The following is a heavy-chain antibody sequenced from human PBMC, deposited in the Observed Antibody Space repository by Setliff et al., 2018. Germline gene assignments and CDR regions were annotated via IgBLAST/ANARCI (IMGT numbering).Heavy chain of an antibody. Sequence: ASVKVSCKASGYTFTSYGINWVRQAPGQGLEWMGWISTSNGNTNYAQKLQGRVTMTTDTSTSTAYMELRSLGSDDTAVYYCARDLGGIWKTYFDLWGQGTLVTVSS. V-gene: IGHV1-18*01. CDR2: ISTSNGNT. J-gene: IGHJ4*02. D-gene: IGHD1-1*01. CDR3: ARDLGGIWKTYFDL. CDR1: GYTFTSYG.